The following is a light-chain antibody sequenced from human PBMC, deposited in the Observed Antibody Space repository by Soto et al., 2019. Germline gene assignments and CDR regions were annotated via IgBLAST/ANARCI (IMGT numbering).Light chain of an antibody. V-gene: IGKV1-39*01. CDR3: KQSNSTLWP. J-gene: IGKJ1*01. CDR2: AAS. CDR1: QSISSY. Sequence: DIQMTQSPSSLSASVGDRVTITCRASQSISSYLNWYQQKPGKAPKLLIYAASSLQSGVPSRFSGSGSGTVFLLTISSLQPENFATYYCKQSNSTLWPFGKGTKVDIK.